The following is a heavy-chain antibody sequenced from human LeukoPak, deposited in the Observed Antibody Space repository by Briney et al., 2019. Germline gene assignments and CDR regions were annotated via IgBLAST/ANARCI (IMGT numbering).Heavy chain of an antibody. CDR3: ARVSWGYDILTGYYNGFDY. D-gene: IGHD3-9*01. CDR2: IVVGSGNT. J-gene: IGHJ4*02. CDR1: GFTFTSSA. V-gene: IGHV1-58*02. Sequence: SVKVSCKASGFTFTSSAMQWVRQARGQRLEWIGWIVVGSGNTNYAQKFQERVTITRDMSTSTAYMELRSLRSDDTAVYYCARVSWGYDILTGYYNGFDYWGQGTLVTVSS.